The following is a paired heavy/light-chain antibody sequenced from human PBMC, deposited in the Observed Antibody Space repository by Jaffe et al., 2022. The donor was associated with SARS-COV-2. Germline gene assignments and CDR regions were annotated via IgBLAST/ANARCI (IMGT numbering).Heavy chain of an antibody. CDR2: ISNNGGST. CDR1: GFTFSSYP. D-gene: IGHD3-16*01. CDR3: VSRYYDMHLDY. Sequence: EVQLVESGGGLVQPGGSLRLSCSAAGFTFSSYPMHWVRQAPGKGLEYVSAISNNGGSTYYADSVKGRFTISRDNSKNTLYLQMSSLRAEDTAVYYCVSRYYDMHLDYWGQGTLVTVSS. J-gene: IGHJ4*02. V-gene: IGHV3-64D*09.
Light chain of an antibody. CDR1: QDISNY. J-gene: IGKJ2*01. Sequence: DIQMTQSPSSLSASVGDRVTITCRASQDISNYLAWYQQKPGKVPKLLIYAASTLQSGVPSRFSGSGSGTDFTLTISSLEPEDVATYYCQKYNSVPFTFGQGTKLEIK. CDR2: AAS. V-gene: IGKV1-27*01. CDR3: QKYNSVPFT.